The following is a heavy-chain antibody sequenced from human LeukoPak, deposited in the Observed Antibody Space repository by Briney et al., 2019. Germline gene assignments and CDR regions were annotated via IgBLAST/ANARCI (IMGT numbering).Heavy chain of an antibody. CDR3: AQSYDSSGFYNY. J-gene: IGHJ4*02. V-gene: IGHV4-59*01. CDR2: IYYSGST. D-gene: IGHD3-22*01. CDR1: GGSINNYH. Sequence: SETLSLTCTVSGGSINNYHWSWIRQPPGKGLEWIGYIYYSGSTNYNPSLKSRVTISVDTSKNQFSLKLSSVTAADTAVYYCAQSYDSSGFYNYWGQGTLVTVSS.